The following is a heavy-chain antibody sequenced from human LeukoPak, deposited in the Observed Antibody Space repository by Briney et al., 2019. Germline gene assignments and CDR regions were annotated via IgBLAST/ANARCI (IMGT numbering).Heavy chain of an antibody. CDR2: IYTSGST. J-gene: IGHJ5*02. CDR1: GGSISSGSYY. V-gene: IGHV4-61*02. D-gene: IGHD4-17*01. CDR3: ASTYGDSNNWFDP. Sequence: SETLSLTCTVSGGSISSGSYYWSWIRQPAGKGLEWIGRIYTSGSTNYNPSLKSRVTMSVDTSKNQFSLKLSSVTAADTAVYYCASTYGDSNNWFDPWGQGTLVTVSS.